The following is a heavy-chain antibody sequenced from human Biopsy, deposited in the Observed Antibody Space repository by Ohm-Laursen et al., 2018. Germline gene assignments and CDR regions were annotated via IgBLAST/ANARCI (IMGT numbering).Heavy chain of an antibody. D-gene: IGHD3-16*01. CDR2: VYYTGTT. V-gene: IGHV4-59*01. CDR1: GGSPFTDSITRYY. Sequence: TLSLTCTVVSGGSPFTDSITRYYWNWIRQSPGKGLEWIGVVYYTGTTTYNPSFKSRVTLSMDTSNNQVSLRLLSVTAADTAVYYCASFVVGGGGVGAWGQGTLVTVSS. CDR3: ASFVVGGGGVGA. J-gene: IGHJ5*02.